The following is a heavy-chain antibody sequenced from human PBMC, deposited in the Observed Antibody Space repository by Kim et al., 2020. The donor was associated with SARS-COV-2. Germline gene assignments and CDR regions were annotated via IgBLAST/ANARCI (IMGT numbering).Heavy chain of an antibody. Sequence: NPSLKSRVTISVDTSKNQFALKLSSVTAADTAVYYCARVSILQEINGDYWGQGTLVTVSS. J-gene: IGHJ4*02. D-gene: IGHD1-1*01. V-gene: IGHV4-31*02. CDR3: ARVSILQEINGDY.